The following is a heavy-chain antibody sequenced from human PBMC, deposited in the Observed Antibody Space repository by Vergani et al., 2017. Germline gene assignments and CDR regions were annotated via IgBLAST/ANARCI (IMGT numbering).Heavy chain of an antibody. V-gene: IGHV1-69*01. CDR1: GGTFSSYA. CDR3: AGAGGVDYGGNSGSYFDY. D-gene: IGHD4-23*01. J-gene: IGHJ4*02. Sequence: QVQLVQSGAEVKKPGSSVKVSCKASGGTFSSYAISWVRQAPGQGLEWMGGAIPIFGTANYAQKFQGRATSTGDESTSTAYMELSSLGSEATAVYYCAGAGGVDYGGNSGSYFDYWGQGTLVTVSS. CDR2: AIPIFGTA.